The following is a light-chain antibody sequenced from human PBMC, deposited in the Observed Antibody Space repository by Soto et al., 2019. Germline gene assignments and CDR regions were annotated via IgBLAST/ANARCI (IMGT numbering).Light chain of an antibody. CDR3: QHYAMSPPFT. CDR1: QSVDSGY. V-gene: IGKV3-20*01. CDR2: AAS. Sequence: EIVLTQSPGTLSLSPGESATLSCRASQSVDSGYLAWYQQKAGQAPRLLIYAASSRATGIPDRFSGGGSGTDFILRISRLEPEDFAVYFCQHYAMSPPFTFGPGTRVDIK. J-gene: IGKJ3*01.